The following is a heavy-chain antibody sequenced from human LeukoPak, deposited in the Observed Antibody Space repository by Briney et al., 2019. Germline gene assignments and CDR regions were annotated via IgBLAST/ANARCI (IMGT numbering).Heavy chain of an antibody. Sequence: GRSLRLSCAASGFTFSSYGMHWVRQAPGKGLEWVAVIWYDGSNKYYADSVKGRFTISRDNSKNTLYLQMNSLRAEDTAVCYCAKGDYCGSTSCYVLDYWGQGTLVTVSS. CDR3: AKGDYCGSTSCYVLDY. CDR2: IWYDGSNK. D-gene: IGHD2-2*01. CDR1: GFTFSSYG. J-gene: IGHJ4*02. V-gene: IGHV3-33*06.